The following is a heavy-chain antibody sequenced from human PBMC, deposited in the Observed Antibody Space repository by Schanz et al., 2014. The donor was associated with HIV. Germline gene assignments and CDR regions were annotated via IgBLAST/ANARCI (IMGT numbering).Heavy chain of an antibody. Sequence: EVQLEESGGALVQPGRSLRLSCAASGFTFDDYAMHWVRQAPGKGLEWVSGISWNSVSIGYADSVKGRFTISRDNAKNSLYMQMNSLRGDDTALYYCAKAYSTSRPYSMDIWGQGTTVTVSS. CDR3: AKAYSTSRPYSMDI. D-gene: IGHD6-6*01. CDR2: ISWNSVSI. V-gene: IGHV3-9*01. J-gene: IGHJ6*02. CDR1: GFTFDDYA.